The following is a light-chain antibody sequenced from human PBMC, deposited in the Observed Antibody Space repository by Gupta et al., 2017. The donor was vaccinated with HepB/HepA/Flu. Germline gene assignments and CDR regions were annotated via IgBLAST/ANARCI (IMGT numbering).Light chain of an antibody. CDR3: HQDGSSPWT. Sequence: IVFTQSPGTLSLSPVERATLSCRASQSLSSTYLAWYQQKPGQAPRLLIYGASTRATGIPDRFSGSGSETDFTLTINRLDPEDFAVYCCHQDGSSPWTFGQGTQVEVK. CDR2: GAS. CDR1: QSLSSTY. J-gene: IGKJ1*01. V-gene: IGKV3-20*01.